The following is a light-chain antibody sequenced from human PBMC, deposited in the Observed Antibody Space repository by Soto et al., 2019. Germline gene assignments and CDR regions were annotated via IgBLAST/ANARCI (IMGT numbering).Light chain of an antibody. J-gene: IGKJ1*01. Sequence: EVVLTQSPATLSLSPGQRATLSCRASQSVRFYLAWYQHKPGQTPRLLIYDASKWATGIPARFSGSGFGTDFTLTISSLETEDFAVYYCQQRTNWSWTFGQGTKVEIK. CDR3: QQRTNWSWT. CDR2: DAS. V-gene: IGKV3-11*01. CDR1: QSVRFY.